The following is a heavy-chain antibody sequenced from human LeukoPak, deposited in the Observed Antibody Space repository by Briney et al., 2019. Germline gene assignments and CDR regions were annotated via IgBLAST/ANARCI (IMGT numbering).Heavy chain of an antibody. Sequence: SETLSLTCTVSGGSIGSTTYYWGWIRQPPGKGLEWIGSIYYSGSTYYNPSLKSRVTISVDTSKNQFSLKLSSVTAADTAVYYCARHMVYDYVWGSYRPFDYWGQGTLVTVSS. CDR2: IYYSGST. J-gene: IGHJ4*02. CDR1: GGSIGSTTYY. V-gene: IGHV4-39*01. CDR3: ARHMVYDYVWGSYRPFDY. D-gene: IGHD3-16*02.